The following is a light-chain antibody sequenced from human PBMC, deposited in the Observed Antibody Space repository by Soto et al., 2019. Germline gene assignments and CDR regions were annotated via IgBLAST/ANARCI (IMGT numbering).Light chain of an antibody. CDR3: QQYGTSPPDT. CDR1: QSLTNNY. V-gene: IGKV3-20*01. Sequence: EMVLTHSPGTLSLSPGERATLSCRAGQSLTNNYLAWYQQKPGQALRLLFHGASSRAAGIPDRFSGSGSGTDFTLTISRLEPEDVAVYYCQQYGTSPPDTFGQGTRLEIK. J-gene: IGKJ5*01. CDR2: GAS.